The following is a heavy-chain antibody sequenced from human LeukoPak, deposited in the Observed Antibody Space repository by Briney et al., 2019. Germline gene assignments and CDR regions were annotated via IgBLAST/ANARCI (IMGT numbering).Heavy chain of an antibody. CDR3: ARDRNDTLTGYWGPYYYYYYMDV. V-gene: IGHV3-21*01. D-gene: IGHD3-9*01. CDR1: GFTFSSYS. Sequence: PGGSLRLSCAASGFTFSSYSMNWVRQAPGKGLEWVSSISSSSSYIYYADSVKGRFTISRDNAKNSLYLQMNSLRAEDTAVYYCARDRNDTLTGYWGPYYYYYYMDVWGKGTTVTISS. J-gene: IGHJ6*03. CDR2: ISSSSSYI.